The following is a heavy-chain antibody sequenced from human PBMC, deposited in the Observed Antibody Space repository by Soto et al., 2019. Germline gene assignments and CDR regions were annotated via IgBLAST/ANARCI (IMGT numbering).Heavy chain of an antibody. V-gene: IGHV3-9*01. J-gene: IGHJ4*02. CDR3: AKDSSVNSFDY. CDR2: ITMNRRAV. D-gene: IGHD3-10*01. Sequence: EVQLVESGGGLVEPGGSLRLSCAASGFTFDDYSMHWVRQAPGKGLEWVSGITMNRRAVGYADSVKGRFTISRDNAKNSLYLQMNSLRVEDTALYYCAKDSSVNSFDYWGQGTLVTVSS. CDR1: GFTFDDYS.